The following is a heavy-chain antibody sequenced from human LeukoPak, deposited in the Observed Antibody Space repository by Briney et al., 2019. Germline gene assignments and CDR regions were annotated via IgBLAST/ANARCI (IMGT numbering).Heavy chain of an antibody. CDR3: ARYCSGVSCYSGYDY. CDR1: GFTFSNYA. CDR2: ISTNGGGT. J-gene: IGHJ4*02. V-gene: IGHV3-64*01. Sequence: GRSLRLSCAASGFTFSNYAMHWVRQTPGKGLEYVSAISTNGGGTYYANSVEGRFTISRDNSKNTLYLQMGSLKAEDMAVYYCARYCSGVSCYSGYDYWGQGTLVTVSS. D-gene: IGHD2-15*01.